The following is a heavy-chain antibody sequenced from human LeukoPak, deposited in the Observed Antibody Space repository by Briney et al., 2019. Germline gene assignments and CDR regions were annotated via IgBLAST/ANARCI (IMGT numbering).Heavy chain of an antibody. CDR3: ARGGNDDILTGYFNWFDP. Sequence: GGSLRLSCAASGFTFSSYSMNWVRQAPGKGLEWVSSISSSSSYIYYADSVKGRFTISRDNAKNSLYLQMNSLRAEDTAVYYCARGGNDDILTGYFNWFDPWGQGTLVTVSS. D-gene: IGHD3-9*01. CDR1: GFTFSSYS. CDR2: ISSSSSYI. V-gene: IGHV3-21*01. J-gene: IGHJ5*02.